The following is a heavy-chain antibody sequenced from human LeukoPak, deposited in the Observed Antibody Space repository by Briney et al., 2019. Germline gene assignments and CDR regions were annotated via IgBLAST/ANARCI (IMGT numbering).Heavy chain of an antibody. D-gene: IGHD3-10*01. CDR3: XXFEXVSGVXXPXGVDV. CDR1: GYSFTTYW. Sequence: GESLKISCKASGYSFTTYWIGWVRQMPGKGLEWMGIIYPADSDTRYSPSFQGQVTISADKSISTAYLQWSSLKASDTAMYYCXXFEXVSGVXXPXGVDVWGKGTTVTVSS. V-gene: IGHV5-51*01. J-gene: IGHJ6*04. CDR2: IYPADSDT.